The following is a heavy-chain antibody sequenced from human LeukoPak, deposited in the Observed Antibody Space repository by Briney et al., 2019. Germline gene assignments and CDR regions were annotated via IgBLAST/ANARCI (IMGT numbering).Heavy chain of an antibody. V-gene: IGHV3-43*02. CDR1: GFTFDDYA. CDR2: ISGDGYST. Sequence: GGSLRLSCAASGFTFDDYAMHWARQAPGKGLEWVSLISGDGYSTYYADSVKGRFTISRDNSKNSLYLQMNGLTTEDTALYYCAKDIGSRWPRYYFDYWGQGTLVTVSS. CDR3: AKDIGSRWPRYYFDY. D-gene: IGHD6-13*01. J-gene: IGHJ4*02.